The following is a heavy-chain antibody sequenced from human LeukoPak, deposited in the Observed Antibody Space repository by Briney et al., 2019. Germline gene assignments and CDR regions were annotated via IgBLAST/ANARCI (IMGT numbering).Heavy chain of an antibody. D-gene: IGHD2-15*01. CDR2: IDHSGST. V-gene: IGHV4-38-2*02. Sequence: SETLSLTCTVSGYSISSGYYWGWIRQPPGKGLEWIGSIDHSGSTNYNPSLKSRVTISVDTSKNQFSLKLSSVTAADTAVYYCARVGKKYCSGGSCFSYYMDVWGKGTTVTVSS. J-gene: IGHJ6*03. CDR3: ARVGKKYCSGGSCFSYYMDV. CDR1: GYSISSGYY.